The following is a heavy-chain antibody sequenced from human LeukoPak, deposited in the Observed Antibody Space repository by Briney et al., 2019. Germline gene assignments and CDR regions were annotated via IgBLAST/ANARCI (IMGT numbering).Heavy chain of an antibody. CDR2: IYYSGST. D-gene: IGHD6-6*01. CDR1: GGSISSGSYY. J-gene: IGHJ6*03. V-gene: IGHV4-61*10. Sequence: PSQTLSLTCTVSGGSISSGSYYWSWIRQPAGKGLEWIGYIYYSGSTNYNPSLKSRVTISVDTSKNQFSLKLSSVTAADTAVYYCARASSSSLSRDYYYYMDVWGKGTTVTVSS. CDR3: ARASSSSLSRDYYYYMDV.